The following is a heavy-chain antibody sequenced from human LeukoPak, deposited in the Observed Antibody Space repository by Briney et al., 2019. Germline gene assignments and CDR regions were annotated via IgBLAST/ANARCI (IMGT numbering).Heavy chain of an antibody. CDR3: ARAPGAFDI. D-gene: IGHD7-27*01. V-gene: IGHV4-30-4*08. J-gene: IGHJ3*02. CDR2: IYSSGST. Sequence: SQTLYLTCNVSGVSFTFGDYYWTWIRQPPGKGLEWIGYIYSSGSTYYNPSLKSRVTISLDTSKKQLSLKLKSVTAADTAVYFCARAPGAFDIWGQGTMVTVSS. CDR1: GVSFTFGDYY.